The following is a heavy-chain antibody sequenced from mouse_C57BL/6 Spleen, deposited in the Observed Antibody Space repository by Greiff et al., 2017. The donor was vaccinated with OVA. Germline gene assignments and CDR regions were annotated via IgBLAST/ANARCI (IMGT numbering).Heavy chain of an antibody. CDR1: GYTFTDYY. D-gene: IGHD1-1*01. CDR2: INPNNGGT. Sequence: EVKLQQSGPELVKPGASVKISCKASGYTFTDYYMNWVKQSHGKSLEWIGDINPNNGGTSYNQKFKGKATLTVDKSSSTAYMELRSLTSEDSAVYYCARRCYYGSSLYYFDYWGQGTTLTVSS. CDR3: ARRCYYGSSLYYFDY. J-gene: IGHJ2*01. V-gene: IGHV1-26*01.